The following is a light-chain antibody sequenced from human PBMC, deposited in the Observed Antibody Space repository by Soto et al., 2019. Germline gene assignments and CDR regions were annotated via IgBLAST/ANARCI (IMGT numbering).Light chain of an antibody. CDR2: GAS. CDR1: QSVSNN. V-gene: IGKV3-15*01. CDR3: QHYNNWPPWT. J-gene: IGKJ1*01. Sequence: EIVMTQSPATLSVSPGERATLSCRASQSVSNNLAWYQQKFGQAPRLLIYGASTRATGIPARFSGIVSGTEFTLTISSLQSEDFAVYYCQHYNNWPPWTFGQGTKVEVK.